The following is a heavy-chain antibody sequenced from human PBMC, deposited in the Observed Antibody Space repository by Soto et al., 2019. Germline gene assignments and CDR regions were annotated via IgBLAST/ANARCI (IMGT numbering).Heavy chain of an antibody. Sequence: EVQLLESGGGLVQPGGSLRLSCAASGFTFSSYAMSWVRQAPGKGLEWVSAISAGGGRTYYADSVKGPFSISRDNSKNTLYLQMNSLRPEDTAVYYCAKVRVGQHRDIDVWGQGTTVTVSS. CDR1: GFTFSSYA. J-gene: IGHJ6*02. V-gene: IGHV3-23*01. CDR3: AKVRVGQHRDIDV. D-gene: IGHD1-26*01. CDR2: ISAGGGRT.